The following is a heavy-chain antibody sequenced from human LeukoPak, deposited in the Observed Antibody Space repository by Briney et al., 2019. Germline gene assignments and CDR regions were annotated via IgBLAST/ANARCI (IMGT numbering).Heavy chain of an antibody. CDR1: GFTFSSYA. Sequence: GGSLRLSCAASGFTFSSYAMSWVRQAPGKGLEWVSAISGSGGSTYYADSVKGRFTISRDNSKNTLYLQMNSLRAEDTAVYYCAKDHVDDFWSGHRYTPYLQHWGQGTLVTVSS. CDR3: AKDHVDDFWSGHRYTPYLQH. J-gene: IGHJ1*01. V-gene: IGHV3-23*01. D-gene: IGHD3-3*01. CDR2: ISGSGGST.